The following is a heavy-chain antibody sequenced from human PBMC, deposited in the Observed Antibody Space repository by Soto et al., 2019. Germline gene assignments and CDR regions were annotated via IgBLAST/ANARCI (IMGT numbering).Heavy chain of an antibody. CDR2: IYWDDDK. J-gene: IGHJ2*01. Sequence: VGWIRQPPGKALEWLALIYWDDDKRYSPSLKSRLTITKDTSKNQVVLTMTNMDPVDTATYYCAHRQAVSYNRDGVTGSAFLLNRSSDL. CDR3: AHRQAVSYNRDGVTGSAFLLNRSSDL. V-gene: IGHV2-5*02. D-gene: IGHD1-26*01.